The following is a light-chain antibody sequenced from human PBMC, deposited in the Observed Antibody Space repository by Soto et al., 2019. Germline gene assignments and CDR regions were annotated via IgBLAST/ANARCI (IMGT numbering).Light chain of an antibody. CDR1: QVISSY. CDR2: AAS. CDR3: QQLNSYPIT. Sequence: DIQLTQSPSFLSASVGDRVTITCGASQVISSYLAWYQQKPGKAPKLLIYAASTLQSGVPSRFSGSRSGTEFTLTISSLQPEDFATYYCQQLNSYPITFGQGTRLEIK. J-gene: IGKJ5*01. V-gene: IGKV1-9*01.